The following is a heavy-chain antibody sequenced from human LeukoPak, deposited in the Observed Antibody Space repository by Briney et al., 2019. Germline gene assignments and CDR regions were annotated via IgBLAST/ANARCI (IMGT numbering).Heavy chain of an antibody. CDR2: ILHSGYT. D-gene: IGHD2-21*01. V-gene: IGHV4-39*01. J-gene: IGHJ6*03. CDR1: GGSFGRSNTY. Sequence: SDTLSLTCTVSGGSFGRSNTYWGWIRQTPGKGLEWLGTILHSGYTYNNPSLKSRVTMSVDSSKNQFSLSLSSVTAADTAVYFCARHRGGGGYHYMDVWGKGTTVIVSS. CDR3: ARHRGGGGYHYMDV.